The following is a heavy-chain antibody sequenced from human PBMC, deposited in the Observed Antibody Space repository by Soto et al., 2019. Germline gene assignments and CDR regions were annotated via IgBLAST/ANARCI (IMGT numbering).Heavy chain of an antibody. CDR2: ISSSGSTI. CDR3: ASLQATVTTWDY. J-gene: IGHJ4*02. CDR1: GFTFSSYE. D-gene: IGHD4-17*01. Sequence: PGGSLRLSCAASGFTFSSYEMNWVRQAPGKGLEWVSYISSSGSTIYYADSVKGRFTISRDNAKNSLYLQMNSLRAEDTAVYYCASLQATVTTWDYWGQGTLVTVSS. V-gene: IGHV3-48*03.